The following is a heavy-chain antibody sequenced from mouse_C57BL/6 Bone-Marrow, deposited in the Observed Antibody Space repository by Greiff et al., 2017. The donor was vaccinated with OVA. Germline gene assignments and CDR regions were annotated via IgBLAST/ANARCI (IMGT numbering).Heavy chain of an antibody. CDR2: IYPGSGST. CDR1: GYTFTSYW. CDR3: ARAPSGYCFYWYFDV. D-gene: IGHD2-3*01. Sequence: QVQLQQPGAELVKPGASVKMSCKASGYTFTSYWITWVKQRPGQGLEWIGDIYPGSGSTNYNEKFKSKATLTVDTSSSTAYMQLSSLTSEDSAVYYCARAPSGYCFYWYFDVWGTGTTVTVSS. V-gene: IGHV1-55*01. J-gene: IGHJ1*03.